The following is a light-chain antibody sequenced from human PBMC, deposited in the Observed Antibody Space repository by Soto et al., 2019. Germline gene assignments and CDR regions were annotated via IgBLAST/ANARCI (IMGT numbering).Light chain of an antibody. V-gene: IGKV1D-12*01. J-gene: IGKJ2*01. CDR2: GAS. Sequence: DIQMTQSPSSVSASVGDRVTITCRASRDISTWLAWYQQKPGKAPKLLIYGASNLQSGVPSRFSGRGSGTDLTLTISSLQPEDFGTYYCQQANSFPFIFAQGTKVDI. CDR1: RDISTW. CDR3: QQANSFPFI.